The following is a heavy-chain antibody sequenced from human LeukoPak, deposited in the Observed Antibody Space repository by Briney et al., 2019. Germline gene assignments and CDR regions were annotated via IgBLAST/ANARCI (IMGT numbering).Heavy chain of an antibody. CDR2: SYYSGST. CDR3: ARGSSGHYYPDYFDC. D-gene: IGHD3-22*01. J-gene: IGHJ4*02. CDR1: GGSISSGGYY. V-gene: IGHV4-31*03. Sequence: PSETLSLTCTVSGGSISSGGYYWSWIRQHPGKGLEWIGYSYYSGSTYYNPSLKIRVTISVDTSKNQFSLKLSSVTAADTAVYHCARGSSGHYYPDYFDCWGQGTLVTVSS.